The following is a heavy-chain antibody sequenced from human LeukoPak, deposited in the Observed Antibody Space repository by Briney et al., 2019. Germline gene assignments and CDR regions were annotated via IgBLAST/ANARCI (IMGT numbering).Heavy chain of an antibody. J-gene: IGHJ4*02. Sequence: PSETLSLTCTVSGGSISSYYWSWIRQPPGKGLEWIGYIYYSGSTNYNPSLKSRVTISVDTYKNQFSLKLSSVTAADTAVYYCARAPYGGYFDYWGQGTLVTVSS. D-gene: IGHD4-23*01. CDR1: GGSISSYY. CDR3: ARAPYGGYFDY. V-gene: IGHV4-59*01. CDR2: IYYSGST.